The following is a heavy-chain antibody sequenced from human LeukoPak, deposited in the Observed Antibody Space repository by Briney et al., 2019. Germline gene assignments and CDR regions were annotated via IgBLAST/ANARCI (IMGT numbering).Heavy chain of an antibody. CDR3: AREDESGYCSGGSCY. V-gene: IGHV4-39*07. D-gene: IGHD2-15*01. CDR2: IYYSGST. J-gene: IGHJ4*02. Sequence: SETLSLTCTVSGGSISSSSYYWGWIRQPPGKGLEWIGSIYYSGSTYYNPSLKSRVTISVDTSKNQFSLKLSSVTAADTAVYYCAREDESGYCSGGSCYWGQGTLVTVSS. CDR1: GGSISSSSYY.